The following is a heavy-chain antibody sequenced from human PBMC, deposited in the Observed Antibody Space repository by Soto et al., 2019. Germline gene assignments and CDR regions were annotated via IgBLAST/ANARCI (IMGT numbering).Heavy chain of an antibody. Sequence: PGGSLRLSCAASGFTFSSYSMNWVRQAPGKELEWVSYISSSSTTKYYADSVKGRFTISRDNAKNSLYLQMNSLRAEDTAVYYCARDGCSGSNCLNWFDPWGQGTLVTVSS. CDR2: ISSSSTTK. V-gene: IGHV3-48*01. CDR3: ARDGCSGSNCLNWFDP. D-gene: IGHD2-15*01. J-gene: IGHJ5*02. CDR1: GFTFSSYS.